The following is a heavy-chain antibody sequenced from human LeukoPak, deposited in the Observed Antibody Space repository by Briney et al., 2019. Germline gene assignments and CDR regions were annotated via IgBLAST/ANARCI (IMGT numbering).Heavy chain of an antibody. J-gene: IGHJ4*02. D-gene: IGHD2-15*01. CDR1: GYTFTGYY. CDR3: ARYCSGGSCYPGY. Sequence: ASVTVSCKASGYTFTGYYMHWVRQAPGQGIEWMGWINPNSGGTKYAQKMQGRVTITRDTDISTAYMELSRLTSDDTAVYYCARYCSGGSCYPGYWGQGTLVTVSS. V-gene: IGHV1-2*02. CDR2: INPNSGGT.